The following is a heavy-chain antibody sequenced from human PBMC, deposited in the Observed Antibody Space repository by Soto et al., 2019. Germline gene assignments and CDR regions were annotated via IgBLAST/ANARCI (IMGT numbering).Heavy chain of an antibody. CDR2: IYYSGST. CDR3: ASYGDYASSFQH. CDR1: GGSISSYY. D-gene: IGHD4-17*01. J-gene: IGHJ1*01. V-gene: IGHV4-59*01. Sequence: SETLSLTCTVSGGSISSYYWSWIRQPPGKGLEWIGYIYYSGSTNYNPSLKSRVTISVDTSKNQFSLKLSSVTAADTAVYYCASYGDYASSFQHWGQGTLVTVSS.